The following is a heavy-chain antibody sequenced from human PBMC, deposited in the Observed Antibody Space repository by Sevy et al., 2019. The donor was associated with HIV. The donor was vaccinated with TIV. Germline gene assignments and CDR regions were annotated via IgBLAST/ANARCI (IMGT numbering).Heavy chain of an antibody. V-gene: IGHV1-69*10. D-gene: IGHD3-10*01. CDR2: IIPIGDRT. CDR1: ADIFITNL. J-gene: IGHJ4*02. Sequence: ASVKVSCKMSADIFITNLISWVRQAPGQGLEWMGGIIPIGDRTNYAQKFQGRLKITADRLTSTAYMELSSLRSDDTAVYYCARDRDLLIWYGELLLWGQGTLVTVSS. CDR3: ARDRDLLIWYGELLL.